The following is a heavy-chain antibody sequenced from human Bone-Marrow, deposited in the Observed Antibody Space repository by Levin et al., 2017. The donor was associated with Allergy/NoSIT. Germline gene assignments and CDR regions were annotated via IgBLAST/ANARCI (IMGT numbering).Heavy chain of an antibody. CDR2: LSYDGTNK. Sequence: GGSLRLSCVASGFSFSSYAMYWVRQAPGKGLEWVAVLSYDGTNKYYAESVEGRFTISRDNSINTLFLEMNSLRAEYTAVYYCAKDPGVLVKDYTMDVWGQGTTVTVSS. J-gene: IGHJ6*02. CDR1: GFSFSSYA. D-gene: IGHD2-21*01. CDR3: AKDPGVLVKDYTMDV. V-gene: IGHV3-30*18.